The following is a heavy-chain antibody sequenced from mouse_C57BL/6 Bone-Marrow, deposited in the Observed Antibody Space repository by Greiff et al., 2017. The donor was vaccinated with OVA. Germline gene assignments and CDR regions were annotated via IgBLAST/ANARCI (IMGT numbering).Heavy chain of an antibody. CDR2: IHPNSGST. V-gene: IGHV1-64*01. CDR1: GYTFTSYW. D-gene: IGHD1-1*01. Sequence: QVHVKQPGAELVKPGASVKLSCKASGYTFTSYWMHWVKQRPGQGLEWIGMIHPNSGSTNYNAKFKIKATLTVDKSSSTAYMQLMSLTAADSAVYYCARITTVPYYFDDGGQGTTLTVSS. CDR3: ARITTVPYYFDD. J-gene: IGHJ2*01.